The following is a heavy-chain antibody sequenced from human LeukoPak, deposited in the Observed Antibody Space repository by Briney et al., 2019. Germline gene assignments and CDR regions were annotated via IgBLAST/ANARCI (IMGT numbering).Heavy chain of an antibody. D-gene: IGHD1-26*01. J-gene: IGHJ1*01. Sequence: GGSLRLSCAASGFTFNSYSMYWVRQAPGKGLEWVSSISSSSSHMFYADSVKGRFSIPRDNAKNSLYLQMNSVRAEDTAVYYCVRDSGSSYGYYFLHWGQGTLVTVSS. CDR3: VRDSGSSYGYYFLH. V-gene: IGHV3-21*01. CDR2: ISSSSSHM. CDR1: GFTFNSYS.